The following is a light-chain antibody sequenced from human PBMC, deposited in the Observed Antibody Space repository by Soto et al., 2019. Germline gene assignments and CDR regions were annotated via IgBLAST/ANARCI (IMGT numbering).Light chain of an antibody. J-gene: IGKJ1*01. V-gene: IGKV1-5*01. Sequence: DIQMTQSPSSLSASVGDRVTITCRASQSISSYLNWYQQKPGKAPKLLIYDASSLKSGVPSRFSGSGSGTEFTLTISSLQPDDFATYYCQQYMSYSFGQGTKVDIK. CDR2: DAS. CDR3: QQYMSYS. CDR1: QSISSY.